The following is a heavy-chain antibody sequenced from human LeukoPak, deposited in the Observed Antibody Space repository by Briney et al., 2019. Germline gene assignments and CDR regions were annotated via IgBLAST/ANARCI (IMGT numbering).Heavy chain of an antibody. CDR1: GGSMSSDY. J-gene: IGHJ3*01. Sequence: SETLSLTCTVSGGSMSSDYWSWIRQPPGKGLEWVGYISYSGRTKYNPSFKSRVTISVTTSKRQFSLTLSSVTAADTAVYYCARLSGIIDIAVSSTYVVDNGFDFWGQGTMVTVSS. D-gene: IGHD6-19*01. V-gene: IGHV4-59*08. CDR3: ARLSGIIDIAVSSTYVVDNGFDF. CDR2: ISYSGRT.